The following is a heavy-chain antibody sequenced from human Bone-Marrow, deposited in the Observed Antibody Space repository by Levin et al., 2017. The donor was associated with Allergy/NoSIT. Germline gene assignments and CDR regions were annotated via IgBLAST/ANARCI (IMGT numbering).Heavy chain of an antibody. CDR3: ARGEWLLHY. CDR2: INPDSGGT. CDR1: GYTFTDYY. V-gene: IGHV1-2*06. J-gene: IGHJ4*02. D-gene: IGHD3-22*01. Sequence: GGSLRLSCKASGYTFTDYYMHWVRQAPGQGLEWMGRINPDSGGTKYAQEFQGRVTMTRDTSISTAYIEVTRLRSDDTAVYYCARGEWLLHYWGQGTLVTVSS.